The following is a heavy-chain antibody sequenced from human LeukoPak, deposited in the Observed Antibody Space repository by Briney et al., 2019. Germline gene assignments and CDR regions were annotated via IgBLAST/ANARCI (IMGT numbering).Heavy chain of an antibody. CDR1: GFTFSSYS. J-gene: IGHJ4*02. Sequence: GGSLRLSCAASGFTFSSYSMNWVRQAPGKGLEWVSSISSSSSYIYYADSVKGRFTISRDNAKNSLYLQMNSLRAEDTAVYYCAREDLGMGPFDSWGQGTLVTVSS. D-gene: IGHD7-27*01. CDR2: ISSSSSYI. V-gene: IGHV3-21*01. CDR3: AREDLGMGPFDS.